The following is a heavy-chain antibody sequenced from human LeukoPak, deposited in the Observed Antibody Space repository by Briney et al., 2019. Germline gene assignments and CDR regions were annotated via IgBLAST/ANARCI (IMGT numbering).Heavy chain of an antibody. V-gene: IGHV3-23*01. CDR1: GFTFSTFA. CDR2: IFPSGGEI. D-gene: IGHD5-18*01. Sequence: GGSLRLSCAASGFTFSTFAMIWVRQPPGKGLEWVSSIFPSGGEIHYADSVRGRFTISRDNSKSILSLQMNSLIAEDTAIYYCATYRQVLLPFESWGQGTLVTVSS. CDR3: ATYRQVLLPFES. J-gene: IGHJ4*02.